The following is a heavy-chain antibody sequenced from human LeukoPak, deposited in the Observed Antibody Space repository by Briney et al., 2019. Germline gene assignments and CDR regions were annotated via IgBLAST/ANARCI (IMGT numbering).Heavy chain of an antibody. CDR2: IYYSGST. CDR3: ARGCSSTNCYEDY. J-gene: IGHJ4*02. Sequence: SETLSLTCTVSGGSISSYYWSWIRQPPGKGLEWIGYIYYSGSTNYNPSLKSRVTISVDTSKNQFSLKLSSVTAAYTAVYYCARGCSSTNCYEDYWGQGTLVTVSS. V-gene: IGHV4-59*01. CDR1: GGSISSYY. D-gene: IGHD2-2*01.